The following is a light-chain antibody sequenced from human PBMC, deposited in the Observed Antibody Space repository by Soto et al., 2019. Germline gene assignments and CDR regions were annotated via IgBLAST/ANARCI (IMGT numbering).Light chain of an antibody. CDR3: QQSFSTHALT. V-gene: IGKV1-39*01. J-gene: IGKJ4*01. Sequence: DIQMTQSPSSLSASVGDRVTITCRASENIAKYLNWYQQKQGKAPKILIYGASSLQSGVPSRFSGSGSGTYFTLTISSLQPEDFAIYYCQQSFSTHALTFGGGTKVEIK. CDR2: GAS. CDR1: ENIAKY.